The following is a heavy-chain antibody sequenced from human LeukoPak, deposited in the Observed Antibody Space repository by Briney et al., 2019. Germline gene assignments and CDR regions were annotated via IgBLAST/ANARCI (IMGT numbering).Heavy chain of an antibody. CDR1: GDSFSSNSAA. Sequence: SQTLSLTCAISGDSFSSNSAAWNWTRQSPSRGLEWPGRTYYRSKWYAYYAVSVKSRISINRDTSKNQFSLQLNSVTPEDTAVYYCARSTGPIDYWGQGTLVTVSS. J-gene: IGHJ4*02. D-gene: IGHD1-1*01. CDR3: ARSTGPIDY. CDR2: TYYRSKWYA. V-gene: IGHV6-1*01.